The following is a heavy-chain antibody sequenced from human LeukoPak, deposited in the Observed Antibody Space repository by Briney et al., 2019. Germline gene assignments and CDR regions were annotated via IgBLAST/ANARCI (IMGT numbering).Heavy chain of an antibody. V-gene: IGHV3-21*01. J-gene: IGHJ5*02. CDR3: ARSNHQYYDFWSGYYTPNWFDP. CDR1: GFTFSDFA. Sequence: GGSLRLSCTASGFTFSDFAMTWVRQAPGKGLEWVSSINAAGENTYYIDSVRGRFTISRDNAKNSLYLQMNSLRAEDTAVYYCARSNHQYYDFWSGYYTPNWFDPWGQGTLVTVSS. CDR2: INAAGENT. D-gene: IGHD3-3*01.